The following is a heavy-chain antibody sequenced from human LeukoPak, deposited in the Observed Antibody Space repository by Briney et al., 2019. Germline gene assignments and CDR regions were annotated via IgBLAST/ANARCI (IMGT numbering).Heavy chain of an antibody. CDR3: AKAEYCTGARCYSAAFAY. Sequence: GGSLRLSCAASGFTFSNYGLHWVRQAPGKGLEWLAVISYDGSNKYYADSVKGRFTISRDNSKNTLYLQMNSLRAEDTTVYYCAKAEYCTGARCYSAAFAYWGQGTLVTVSS. D-gene: IGHD2-8*02. CDR1: GFTFSNYG. V-gene: IGHV3-30*18. CDR2: ISYDGSNK. J-gene: IGHJ4*02.